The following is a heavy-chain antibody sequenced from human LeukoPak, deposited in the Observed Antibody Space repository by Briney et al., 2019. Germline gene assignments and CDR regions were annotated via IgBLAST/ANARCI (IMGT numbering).Heavy chain of an antibody. V-gene: IGHV3-48*03. Sequence: GGSLRLSCAASGFTFSSYEMNWVRQAPGKGLEWVSYISSSGSTIYYADSVKGRFTISRDNAKNSLYLQMNSLRAEDTAVYYCARDLYGSGSFDYWGQGTLSPSPQ. J-gene: IGHJ4*02. CDR2: ISSSGSTI. CDR1: GFTFSSYE. CDR3: ARDLYGSGSFDY. D-gene: IGHD3-10*01.